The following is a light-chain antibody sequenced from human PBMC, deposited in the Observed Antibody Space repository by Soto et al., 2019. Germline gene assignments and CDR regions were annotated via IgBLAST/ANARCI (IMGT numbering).Light chain of an antibody. CDR1: QSVRADF. CDR2: GAS. Sequence: EIVLTQSPDTLSLSPGARATLSCRASQSVRADFLTWYQQRLGQAPRLLIYGASNRATGIPDRVSGSGSGTDFTLTISGLEPEDFAVYYCQYYGTSLTVGGGAKVEIK. J-gene: IGKJ4*01. CDR3: QYYGTSLT. V-gene: IGKV3-20*01.